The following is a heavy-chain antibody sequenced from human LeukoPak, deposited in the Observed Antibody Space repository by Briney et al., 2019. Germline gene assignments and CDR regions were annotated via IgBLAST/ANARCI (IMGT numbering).Heavy chain of an antibody. V-gene: IGHV1-18*01. CDR2: ISAYNGNT. D-gene: IGHD6-19*01. J-gene: IGHJ4*02. Sequence: ASVKVSCKASGYTFTSYGISWVRQAPGQGLEWVGWISAYNGNTNYAQKLQGRVTMTTDTSTSTAYMGLRSLRSDDTAVYYCARDLAVAGKLDYWGQGTLVTVSS. CDR3: ARDLAVAGKLDY. CDR1: GYTFTSYG.